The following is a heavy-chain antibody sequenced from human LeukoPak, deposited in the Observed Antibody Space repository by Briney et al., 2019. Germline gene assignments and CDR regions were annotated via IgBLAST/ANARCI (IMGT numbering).Heavy chain of an antibody. Sequence: SGGSLRLSCAASGFTFSAYEMNWVRQAPGKGREWVSYIGSSGSTVYYADSVKGRFTISRDKAKNSLYMQMESLRDEDTAIYYCARDTLEYSNSPDALDIWGQGTMVTVSS. CDR2: IGSSGSTV. CDR1: GFTFSAYE. V-gene: IGHV3-48*03. D-gene: IGHD4-23*01. CDR3: ARDTLEYSNSPDALDI. J-gene: IGHJ3*02.